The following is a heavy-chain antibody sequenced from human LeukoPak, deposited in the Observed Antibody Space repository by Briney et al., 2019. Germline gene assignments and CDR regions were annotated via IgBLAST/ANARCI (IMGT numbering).Heavy chain of an antibody. J-gene: IGHJ1*01. CDR2: ISYDGSNK. D-gene: IGHD6-19*01. Sequence: GGSLGLSCAASGFTFSSYAMHWVRQAPGKGLEWVAVISYDGSNKYYADSVKGRFTISRDNSKNTLYLQMNSLRAEDTAVYYCARDRVAVAAAAEYFQHWGQGTLVTVSS. CDR1: GFTFSSYA. V-gene: IGHV3-30-3*01. CDR3: ARDRVAVAAAAEYFQH.